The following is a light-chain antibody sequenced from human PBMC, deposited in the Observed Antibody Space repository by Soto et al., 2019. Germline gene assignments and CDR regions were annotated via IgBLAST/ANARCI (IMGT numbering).Light chain of an antibody. CDR1: QSVLYSSNNKNY. J-gene: IGKJ4*01. CDR2: WAS. Sequence: DIVMTQSPDSLAVSLGERATINCKSSQSVLYSSNNKNYLAWYQQKAGQPPRVLIYWASTRESGVPDRFSGSGSGTDFTLTISGLQAEDVAIYYCQQYYSLPLTFGGGTKVEMK. CDR3: QQYYSLPLT. V-gene: IGKV4-1*01.